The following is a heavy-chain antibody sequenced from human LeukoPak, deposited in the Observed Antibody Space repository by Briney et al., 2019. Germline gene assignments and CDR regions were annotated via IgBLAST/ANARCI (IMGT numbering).Heavy chain of an antibody. J-gene: IGHJ3*02. CDR2: ISWNSGSI. CDR3: AKGRDGYTEDAFDI. Sequence: SLRLSCAASGFTFDDYAMHWVRQAPGKGLEWVSGISWNSGSIGYADSVKGRFTISRDNAKNSLYLQMNSLRAEDTALYYCAKGRDGYTEDAFDIWGQGTMVTIPS. V-gene: IGHV3-9*01. D-gene: IGHD5-12*01. CDR1: GFTFDDYA.